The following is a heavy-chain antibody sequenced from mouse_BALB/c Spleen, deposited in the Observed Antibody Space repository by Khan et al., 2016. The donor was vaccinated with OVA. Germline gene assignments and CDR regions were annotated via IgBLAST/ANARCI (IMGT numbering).Heavy chain of an antibody. CDR2: INPGNGYT. Sequence: VQLQESGAELARPGASVKMSCKASGYTFTSYTIHWIKKRPGQGLEWIGYINPGNGYTNYNQKFKDRATLTTDKSSTKAYLQLSSLTSDDSAVYNCVRDGAYHRNDGWFAYWGQGTLVTVSA. J-gene: IGHJ3*01. CDR3: VRDGAYHRNDGWFAY. V-gene: IGHV1-4*01. D-gene: IGHD2-14*01. CDR1: GYTFTSYT.